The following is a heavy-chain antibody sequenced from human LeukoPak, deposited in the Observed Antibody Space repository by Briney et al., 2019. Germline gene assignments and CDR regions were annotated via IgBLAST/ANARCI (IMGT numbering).Heavy chain of an antibody. V-gene: IGHV1-2*02. CDR1: GYTFTSYG. CDR3: ARFLTHDYGDYGSLLYYYYGMDV. J-gene: IGHJ6*02. D-gene: IGHD4-17*01. Sequence: GASVKVSCKASGYTFTSYGISWVRQAPGQGLEWMGWINPNSGGTNYAQKFQGRVTMTRDTSISTAYMELSRLRSDDTAVYYCARFLTHDYGDYGSLLYYYYGMDVWGQGTTVTVSS. CDR2: INPNSGGT.